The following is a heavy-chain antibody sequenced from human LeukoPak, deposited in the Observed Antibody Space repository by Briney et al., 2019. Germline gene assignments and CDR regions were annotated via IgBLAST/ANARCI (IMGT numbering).Heavy chain of an antibody. CDR1: GGSINSYY. CDR3: ARDESGTSAFDI. Sequence: PSETLSLTCTVSGGSINSYYWSWIRQPPGKGLEWIGYIYYSGSTNYNPSLKSRVTILVDTSKNQFSLKLSSVTAADTAVYYCARDESGTSAFDIWGQGTMVTVSP. D-gene: IGHD1-1*01. J-gene: IGHJ3*02. CDR2: IYYSGST. V-gene: IGHV4-59*01.